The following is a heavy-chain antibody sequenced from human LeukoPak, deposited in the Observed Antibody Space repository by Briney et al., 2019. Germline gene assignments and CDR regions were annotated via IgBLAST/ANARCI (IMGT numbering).Heavy chain of an antibody. CDR1: GGSISSGGYY. Sequence: SETLSLTCTVSGGSISSGGYYWSWIRQHPGKGLEWIGYIYYSGSTYYNPSLKSRVTISVDTSKNQFSLKLSSVTAADTAVYYCARSWGVAVAGIYYYYGMDVWGQGTTVTVSS. V-gene: IGHV4-31*03. J-gene: IGHJ6*02. D-gene: IGHD6-19*01. CDR3: ARSWGVAVAGIYYYYGMDV. CDR2: IYYSGST.